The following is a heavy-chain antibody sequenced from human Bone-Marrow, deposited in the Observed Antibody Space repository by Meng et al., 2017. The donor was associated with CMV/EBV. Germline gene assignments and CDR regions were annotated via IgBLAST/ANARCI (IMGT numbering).Heavy chain of an antibody. V-gene: IGHV3-21*01. D-gene: IGHD2-2*01. CDR1: GFTFSSYS. CDR2: ISSSSSYI. J-gene: IGHJ5*02. CDR3: ARDLLSGGYCSSTSCSNWFDP. Sequence: GGSLRLSCAASGFTFSSYSMNWVRQAPGKGLEWVSSISSSSSYIYYADSVKGRFTISRDNAKNSLYLQMNSLRAEDTAVYYCARDLLSGGYCSSTSCSNWFDPWGQGTLVTVSS.